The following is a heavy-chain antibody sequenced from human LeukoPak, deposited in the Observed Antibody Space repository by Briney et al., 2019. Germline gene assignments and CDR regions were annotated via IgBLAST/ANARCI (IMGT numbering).Heavy chain of an antibody. J-gene: IGHJ3*02. CDR1: GGSISSYY. V-gene: IGHV4-59*01. Sequence: PSETLSLTCTVSGGSISSYYWSWIRQPPGKGLEWIGYIYYSGSTNYNPSLKSRVTISVDTSKNQFSLKLSSVTAADTAVYYCARAVVSTMVRGVIMIDAFDIWGQGTMVTVSS. CDR3: ARAVVSTMVRGVIMIDAFDI. CDR2: IYYSGST. D-gene: IGHD3-10*01.